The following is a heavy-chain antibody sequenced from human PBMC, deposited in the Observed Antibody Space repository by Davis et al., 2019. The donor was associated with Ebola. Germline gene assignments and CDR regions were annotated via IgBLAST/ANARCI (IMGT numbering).Heavy chain of an antibody. CDR1: GGSISSYY. V-gene: IGHV4-59*01. CDR3: ARGSTVTTDY. CDR2: IYYSGST. D-gene: IGHD4-17*01. J-gene: IGHJ4*02. Sequence: SETLSLTCPVSGGSISSYYWSWIRQPPGKGLEWIGYIYYSGSTNYNPSLKSRVTISVDTSKNQFSLKLSSVTAADTAVYYCARGSTVTTDYWGQGTLVTVSS.